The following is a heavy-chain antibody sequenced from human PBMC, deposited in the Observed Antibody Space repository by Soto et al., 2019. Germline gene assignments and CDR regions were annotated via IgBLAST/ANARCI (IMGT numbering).Heavy chain of an antibody. J-gene: IGHJ6*03. CDR1: GGSIRESGLY. CDR2: IFFSGRT. CDR3: VRSLMDV. V-gene: IGHV4-39*01. Sequence: QLQESGPGLVKPSETLSLTCTVSGGSIRESGLYWGWIRQSPGKGLEWIGSIFFSGRTHYNPSLKSRVSISIDASKNQFSLNVISVTAADTGVYYCVRSLMDVWGKGTTVTVSS.